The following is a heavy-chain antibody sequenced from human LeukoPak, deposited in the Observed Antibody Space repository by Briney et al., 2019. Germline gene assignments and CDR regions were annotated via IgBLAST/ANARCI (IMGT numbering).Heavy chain of an antibody. V-gene: IGHV3-7*01. CDR2: IKKDGSEQ. D-gene: IGHD5-24*01. CDR3: ARDLGWLQSDY. CDR1: GFTFSTYW. Sequence: GGSLRLSCAASGFTFSTYWMSWVRQAPGKGLEWVATIKKDGSEQYYVDSMKGRLTISRDNAKNSVYLQIHNLRAEDTAVYYCARDLGWLQSDYWGQGTLVTVSS. J-gene: IGHJ4*02.